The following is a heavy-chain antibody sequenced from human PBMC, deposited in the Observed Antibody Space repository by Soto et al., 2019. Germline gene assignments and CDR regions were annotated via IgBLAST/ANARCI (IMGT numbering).Heavy chain of an antibody. CDR3: ARGMTTVVRGNWFDP. J-gene: IGHJ5*02. CDR1: GYSFTSYW. CDR2: IHPGDSDT. D-gene: IGHD4-17*01. V-gene: IGHV5-51*01. Sequence: GESLKISCKGSGYSFTSYWIGWVRQMPGKGLEWMGIIHPGDSDTRYSPSFQGQVTISADKSISTAYLQWSSLKASDTAMYYCARGMTTVVRGNWFDPWGQGTLVTVSS.